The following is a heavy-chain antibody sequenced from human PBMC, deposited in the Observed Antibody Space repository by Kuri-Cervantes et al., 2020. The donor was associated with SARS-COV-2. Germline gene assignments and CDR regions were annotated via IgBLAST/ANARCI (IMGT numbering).Heavy chain of an antibody. CDR2: IYYSGST. CDR3: ARQRGGFLEWLLYYDY. CDR1: GGSISFYY. Sequence: SETLSLTCTVSGGSISFYYWSWIRQPPGKGLEWIGYIYYSGSTNYNPSLKSRVTISVDTSKNQFSLKLSSVTAADAAVYYCARQRGGFLEWLLYYDYWGQGTLVTVSS. V-gene: IGHV4-59*08. J-gene: IGHJ4*02. D-gene: IGHD3-3*01.